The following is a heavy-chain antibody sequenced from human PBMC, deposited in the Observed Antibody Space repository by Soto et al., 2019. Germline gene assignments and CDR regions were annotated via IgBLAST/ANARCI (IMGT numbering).Heavy chain of an antibody. Sequence: ASVKVSCKASGYTFSTYGFSWVRQAPGQGLEWMGWIGADNCDTNYAQNFQGRVTMTTDTSTTTSYLELRSLTSDDTAVYFCARDWKGAEGFDPWGQGTLVTVSS. CDR3: ARDWKGAEGFDP. CDR2: IGADNCDT. CDR1: GYTFSTYG. V-gene: IGHV1-18*01. J-gene: IGHJ5*02. D-gene: IGHD1-1*01.